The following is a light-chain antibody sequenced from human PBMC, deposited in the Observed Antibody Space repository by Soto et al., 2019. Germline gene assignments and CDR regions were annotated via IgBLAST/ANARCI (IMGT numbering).Light chain of an antibody. CDR1: QSVSSY. Sequence: EIVLTQSPATLSLSPGDRATLSCRASQSVSSYLAWYQQKPGQAPRLLIYDASNRATGIPARFSGSGSGTDFTLTISSLEAEDFAVYSGQQRSIWPPITFGQGTRLEFK. CDR2: DAS. CDR3: QQRSIWPPIT. V-gene: IGKV3-11*01. J-gene: IGKJ5*01.